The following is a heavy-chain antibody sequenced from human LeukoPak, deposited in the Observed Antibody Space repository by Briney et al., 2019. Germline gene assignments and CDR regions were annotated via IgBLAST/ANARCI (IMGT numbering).Heavy chain of an antibody. V-gene: IGHV3-23*01. D-gene: IGHD6-19*01. Sequence: PGGSLRLSCAASGFTFSSYAMSWVRQAPGKGLEWVSAISSGGGSTYYADSVKGRFTISRDNSKNTLYLQMNSLRAEDTAVYYCAKGPAPIAVAGTDYWGQGTLVTVSS. CDR1: GFTFSSYA. CDR2: ISSGGGST. J-gene: IGHJ4*02. CDR3: AKGPAPIAVAGTDY.